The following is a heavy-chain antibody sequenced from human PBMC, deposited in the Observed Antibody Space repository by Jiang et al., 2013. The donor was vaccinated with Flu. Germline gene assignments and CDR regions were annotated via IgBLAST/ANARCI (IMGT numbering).Heavy chain of an antibody. CDR2: IDWDDDK. Sequence: KPTQTLTLTCTFSGFSLSTSGMCVSWIRQPPGKALEWLALIDWDDDKYYSTSLKTRLTISKDTSKNQVVLTMTNMDPVDTATYYCARTLRGTYSGSYRFDPWGQGTLVTVSS. CDR3: ARTLRGTYSGSYRFDP. J-gene: IGHJ5*02. D-gene: IGHD1-26*01. V-gene: IGHV2-70*01. CDR1: GFSLSTSGMC.